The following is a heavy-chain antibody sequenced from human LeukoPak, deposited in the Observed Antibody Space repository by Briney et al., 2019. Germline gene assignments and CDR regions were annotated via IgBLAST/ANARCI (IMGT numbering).Heavy chain of an antibody. CDR2: IIPILGIA. V-gene: IGHV1-69*04. Sequence: SVKVSCKASGGTFSSYAISWVRQAPGQGLEWMGRIIPILGIANYAQKFQGRVTITADKSTSTAYMELSSLRSEDTAVYYCARWSMARDYTDAFVIWGQGTMVTVSS. CDR1: GGTFSSYA. J-gene: IGHJ3*02. CDR3: ARWSMARDYTDAFVI. D-gene: IGHD4-11*01.